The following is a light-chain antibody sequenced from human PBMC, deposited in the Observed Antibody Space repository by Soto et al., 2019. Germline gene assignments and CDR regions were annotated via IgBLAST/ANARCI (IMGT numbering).Light chain of an antibody. Sequence: DIQMTQSPSTLSASVGDRVTITCRASENIKNWLAWYQQTAGKAPKVLISDASRLEAGVPSRFSGSGSGTDITLTITSLQTDDFGSYYCQQYDVHPKTFGQGTKVDIK. CDR2: DAS. CDR3: QQYDVHPKT. J-gene: IGKJ1*01. CDR1: ENIKNW. V-gene: IGKV1-5*01.